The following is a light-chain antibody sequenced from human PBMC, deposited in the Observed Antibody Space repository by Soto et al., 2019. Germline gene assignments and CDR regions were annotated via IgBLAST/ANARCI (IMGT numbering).Light chain of an antibody. CDR1: QRVSSGY. CDR2: GAS. J-gene: IGKJ5*01. Sequence: EIVMTQSPGTLSLSPGERATLSCRASQRVSSGYLAWYQQKPGQAPRLLIFGASKRATGIPDRFSGSGSGRDFTLTISGLEPEDFAVYYCQQYGSSPLISFGQGTRLEIK. CDR3: QQYGSSPLIS. V-gene: IGKV3-20*01.